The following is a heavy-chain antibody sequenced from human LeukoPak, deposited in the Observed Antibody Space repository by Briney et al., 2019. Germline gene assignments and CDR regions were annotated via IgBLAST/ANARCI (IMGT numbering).Heavy chain of an antibody. V-gene: IGHV1-46*01. CDR2: INPSGGST. CDR1: GYTFTSYY. Sequence: ASVKVSFKASGYTFTSYYMHWVRQAPGQGLEWMGIINPSGGSTSYAQKFQGRVTMTRDTSTSTVYMELRSLRSDDTAVYYCARGLGSYPEIPLDYWGQGTLVTVST. J-gene: IGHJ4*02. D-gene: IGHD3-16*02. CDR3: ARGLGSYPEIPLDY.